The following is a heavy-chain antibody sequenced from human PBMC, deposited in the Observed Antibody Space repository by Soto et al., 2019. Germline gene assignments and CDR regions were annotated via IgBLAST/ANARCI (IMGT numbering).Heavy chain of an antibody. J-gene: IGHJ6*03. CDR2: MNPNSGNT. CDR1: GYTFTSYD. CDR3: ARTNYDYIWGSYRTGYYYYYYMDV. V-gene: IGHV1-8*01. Sequence: ASVKVSCKASGYTFTSYDINWVRQATGQGLEWMGWMNPNSGNTGYAQKFQGRVTMTRNTSISTAYMELSSLRSEDTAVYYCARTNYDYIWGSYRTGYYYYYYMDVWGKGTTVIVSS. D-gene: IGHD3-16*01.